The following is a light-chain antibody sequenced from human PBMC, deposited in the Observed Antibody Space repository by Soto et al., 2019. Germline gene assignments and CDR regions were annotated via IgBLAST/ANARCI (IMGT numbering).Light chain of an antibody. CDR2: GAS. Sequence: EIVLTQSPGTLSLSPGERATLSCRASQSVSSSYLAWYQQKPGQAPRLLIYGASCRATGIPDRFSGSGSGTDFTLTISRLEPEDFAVYYCQQYGSSRALTFGGGTKVEIK. V-gene: IGKV3-20*01. J-gene: IGKJ4*01. CDR3: QQYGSSRALT. CDR1: QSVSSSY.